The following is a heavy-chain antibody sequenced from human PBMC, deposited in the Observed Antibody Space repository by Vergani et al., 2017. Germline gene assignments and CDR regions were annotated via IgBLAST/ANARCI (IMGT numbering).Heavy chain of an antibody. V-gene: IGHV4-39*01. J-gene: IGHJ6*03. D-gene: IGHD5-18*01. Sequence: QLQLQESGPGLVKPSETLSLTCTVSGGSISSSSYYWGWLRQPPGKGLEWIGSINYSGSTYYNPSLESRVTISVDTSKNQFSLKLSSVTAADTAVYYCARIVVDTAMGSGYYGYMDVWGKGTTVTVSS. CDR3: ARIVVDTAMGSGYYGYMDV. CDR1: GGSISSSSYY. CDR2: INYSGST.